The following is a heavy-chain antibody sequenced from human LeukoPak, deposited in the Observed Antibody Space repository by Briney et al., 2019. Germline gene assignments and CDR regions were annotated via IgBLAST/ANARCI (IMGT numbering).Heavy chain of an antibody. J-gene: IGHJ6*03. CDR2: IYYNGDT. Sequence: PSETLSLTCTVSGGSISSGNNYWGWIRQPPGKGREWIGSIYYNGDTYYNPSLKSRVTISVDTSKNQFSLKLSSVTAADTAVYYCARSPDATYYYYYMDVWGKGTTVTVSS. CDR3: ARSPDATYYYYYMDV. CDR1: GGSISSGNNY. V-gene: IGHV4-39*01. D-gene: IGHD2-15*01.